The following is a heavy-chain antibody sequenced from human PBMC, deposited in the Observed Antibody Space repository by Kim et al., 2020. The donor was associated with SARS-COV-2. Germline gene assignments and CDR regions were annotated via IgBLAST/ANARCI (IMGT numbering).Heavy chain of an antibody. Sequence: ASVKVSCKASGYTFTSYDINWVRQATGQGLEWMGWMNPNSGNTGYAQKFQGRVTMTRNTSISTAYMELSSLRSEDTAVYYCARADSWTGDYYYYYYMDVWGKGTTVTVSS. CDR1: GYTFTSYD. V-gene: IGHV1-8*01. J-gene: IGHJ6*03. D-gene: IGHD7-27*01. CDR3: ARADSWTGDYYYYYYMDV. CDR2: MNPNSGNT.